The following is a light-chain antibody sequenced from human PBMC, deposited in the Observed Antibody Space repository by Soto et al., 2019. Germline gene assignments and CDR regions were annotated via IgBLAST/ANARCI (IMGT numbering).Light chain of an antibody. CDR2: DAS. V-gene: IGKV3-11*01. J-gene: IGKJ5*01. CDR1: QSVSSY. Sequence: EIVLTHSPATLSLSPWERATLSCRASQSVSSYLAWYQQKPGQAPRLLIYDASNRATGIPARFSGSGSGTDFTLTISSLEPEDFAVYYCQQRSNWPPNTFGQGTRLEIK. CDR3: QQRSNWPPNT.